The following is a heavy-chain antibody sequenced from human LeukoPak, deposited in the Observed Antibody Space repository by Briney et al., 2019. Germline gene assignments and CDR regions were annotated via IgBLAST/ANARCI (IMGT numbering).Heavy chain of an antibody. Sequence: PGGSLRLSCAASGFTFSSCWMTWVRQAPGKGLEWVANIKEDGSQKNYVDSVKGRFTISRDNAKNSLYLQMNSLRAEDTAVYYCARSGSESDYWGQGDLVTVSS. J-gene: IGHJ4*02. CDR1: GFTFSSCW. V-gene: IGHV3-7*01. CDR3: ARSGSESDY. D-gene: IGHD1-26*01. CDR2: IKEDGSQK.